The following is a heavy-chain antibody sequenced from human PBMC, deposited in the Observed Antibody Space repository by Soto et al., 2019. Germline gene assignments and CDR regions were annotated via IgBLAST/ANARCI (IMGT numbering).Heavy chain of an antibody. CDR1: GGTFSSSG. J-gene: IGHJ6*01. V-gene: IGHV1-69*11. Sequence: QVHLVQSGTEVKKPGSSVKVSCKASGGTFSSSGFSWVRQAPGQGLEWMGMIVPSLDTTNYAQKFQARVTITADEVTSTAYRELRSLRSEDTAVYYCARGPQPRYTADPYAVDVWGQGTRVIVSS. D-gene: IGHD3-16*02. CDR3: ARGPQPRYTADPYAVDV. CDR2: IVPSLDTT.